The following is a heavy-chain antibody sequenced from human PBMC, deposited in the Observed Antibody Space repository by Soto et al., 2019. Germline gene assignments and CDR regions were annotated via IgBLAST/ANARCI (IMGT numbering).Heavy chain of an antibody. Sequence: QVQLQESGPGLVKPSQTLSLTCTVSGGSISSGDYYWSWIRQPPGKGLEWIGYIYYSGSTYYNPSLKSRVTISVDTSKNQFSLKLSSVTAADTAVYYCARVIVRGPYGGYFQHCGQGTLVTVSS. CDR3: ARVIVRGPYGGYFQH. CDR2: IYYSGST. V-gene: IGHV4-30-4*01. CDR1: GGSISSGDYY. J-gene: IGHJ1*01. D-gene: IGHD3-10*01.